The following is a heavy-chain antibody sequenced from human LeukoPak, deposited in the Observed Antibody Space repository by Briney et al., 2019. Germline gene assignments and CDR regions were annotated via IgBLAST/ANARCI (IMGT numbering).Heavy chain of an antibody. Sequence: GTSLRLSCATSGLTFTNHGFHWLRQAADKGLEWAAFVRNDGFDTYHSNSVKGRFSISRDDSKNTVYLQMNSLRAEDTALYYCARDRGKDYFGDWGQGTQVTVSS. CDR1: GLTFTNHG. V-gene: IGHV3-33*01. J-gene: IGHJ4*02. D-gene: IGHD4-23*01. CDR3: ARDRGKDYFGD. CDR2: VRNDGFDT.